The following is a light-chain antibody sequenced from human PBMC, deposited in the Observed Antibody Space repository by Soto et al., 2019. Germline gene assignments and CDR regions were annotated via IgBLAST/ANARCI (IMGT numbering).Light chain of an antibody. V-gene: IGLV2-14*03. CDR3: LSYTTSSTYV. Sequence: QSVLTQPASVSGSPGQSITIPCTGTSSDVGGYNYVSWYQQHPGIAPKVMISDVSNRPSGVSNRFSGSKSGNTASLTISGLQAEDEADYYCLSYTTSSTYVFGTGTKLTVL. J-gene: IGLJ1*01. CDR1: SSDVGGYNY. CDR2: DVS.